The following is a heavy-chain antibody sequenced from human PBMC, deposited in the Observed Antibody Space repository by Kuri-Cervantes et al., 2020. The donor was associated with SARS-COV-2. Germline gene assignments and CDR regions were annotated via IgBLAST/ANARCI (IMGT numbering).Heavy chain of an antibody. Sequence: GESLKISCAASGFTVSTNYMSWVRQAPGKGLEWVSIIYSGGTTYCADSVKGRFTISRDNSKNTVNLQMNSLRGEDTALYYCARAGYSTGWFPDWYFDLWGRGTLVTVSS. J-gene: IGHJ2*01. CDR3: ARAGYSTGWFPDWYFDL. CDR1: GFTVSTNY. V-gene: IGHV3-53*01. CDR2: IYSGGTT. D-gene: IGHD6-19*01.